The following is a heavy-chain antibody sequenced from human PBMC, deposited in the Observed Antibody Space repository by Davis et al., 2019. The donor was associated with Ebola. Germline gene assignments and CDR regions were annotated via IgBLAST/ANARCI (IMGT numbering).Heavy chain of an antibody. CDR3: ARDTDIDAFDI. Sequence: AASVKVSCKVSGYTLTELSMHWVRQAPGKGLEWMGGFDPEDGETIYAQKFQGRVMITADKSTSTAYMELSSLRSEDTAVYYCARDTDIDAFDIWGQGTMVTVSS. CDR2: FDPEDGET. D-gene: IGHD4-17*01. V-gene: IGHV1-24*01. J-gene: IGHJ3*02. CDR1: GYTLTELS.